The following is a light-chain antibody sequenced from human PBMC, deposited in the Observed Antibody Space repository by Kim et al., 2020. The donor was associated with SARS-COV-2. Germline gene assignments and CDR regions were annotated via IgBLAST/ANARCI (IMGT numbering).Light chain of an antibody. CDR1: KLGDKY. CDR2: QDS. V-gene: IGLV3-1*01. CDR3: QAWDSSNVV. Sequence: VSQGQTASITCAGDKLGDKYACWYQQKPGQSPVLVIYQDSKRPSGILERFSGSNSGNTATLTISGTQAMDEADYYCQAWDSSNVVFGGGTQLTVL. J-gene: IGLJ2*01.